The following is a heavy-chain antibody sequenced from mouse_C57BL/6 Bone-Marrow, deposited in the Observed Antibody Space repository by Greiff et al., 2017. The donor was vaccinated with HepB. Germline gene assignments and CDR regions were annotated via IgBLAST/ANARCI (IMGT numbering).Heavy chain of an antibody. CDR3: ARKDGYYEMDY. Sequence: QVQLQQSGPGLVQPSQSLSITCIVSGFSLTSYGVHWVRQSPGKGLEWLGVIWSGGSTDYNAAFISRLSISKDNSKSQVFFKMNSLQADDTAIYYCARKDGYYEMDYWGQGTSVTVSS. CDR2: IWSGGST. CDR1: GFSLTSYG. D-gene: IGHD2-3*01. J-gene: IGHJ4*01. V-gene: IGHV2-2*01.